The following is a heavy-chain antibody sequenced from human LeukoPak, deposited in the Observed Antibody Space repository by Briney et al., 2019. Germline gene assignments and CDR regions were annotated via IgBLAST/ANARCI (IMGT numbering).Heavy chain of an antibody. CDR2: ISSNGGST. CDR1: GFTFSSYA. CDR3: ARDRGVGARGYLDY. V-gene: IGHV3-64*01. J-gene: IGHJ4*02. D-gene: IGHD1-26*01. Sequence: GGSLRLSCAASGFTFSSYAMHWVRQAPGKGLEYVSAISSNGGSTYYANSVKGRFTISRDNSKDTLYLQMGSLRAEDMAVYYCARDRGVGARGYLDYWGQGTLVTVSS.